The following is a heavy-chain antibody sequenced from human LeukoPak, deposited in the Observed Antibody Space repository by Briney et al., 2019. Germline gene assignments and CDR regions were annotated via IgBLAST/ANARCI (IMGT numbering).Heavy chain of an antibody. D-gene: IGHD3-3*01. CDR3: ARGGDVLRFLEWPQRKGNWFDP. CDR2: MNPNSGNT. V-gene: IGHV1-8*03. J-gene: IGHJ5*02. Sequence: ASVKVSCKASGYTFTSYDINWVRQATGQGLEWMGWMNPNSGNTGYAQKFQGRVTITRNTSISTAYMELSSLRSEDTAVYYRARGGDVLRFLEWPQRKGNWFDPWGQGTLVTVSS. CDR1: GYTFTSYD.